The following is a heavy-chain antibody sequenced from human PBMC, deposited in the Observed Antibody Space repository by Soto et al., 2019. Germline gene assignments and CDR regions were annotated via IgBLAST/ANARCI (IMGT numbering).Heavy chain of an antibody. CDR1: GGPISGYY. J-gene: IGHJ3*01. CDR3: AANWRGAYEGLFDL. CDR2: IYSAGTT. V-gene: IGHV4-4*07. D-gene: IGHD1-1*01. Sequence: QVQLRESGPGLVKPSETLSLTCNVSGGPISGYYWNWVRQPAGKGLEWIGRIYSAGTTDLNPSLKSRVIMSVDTSSNQFSLKLLSVTAADTAVYYCAANWRGAYEGLFDLCGQGTTVTVSS.